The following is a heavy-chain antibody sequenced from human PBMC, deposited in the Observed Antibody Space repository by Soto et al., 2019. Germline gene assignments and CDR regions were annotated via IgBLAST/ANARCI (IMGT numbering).Heavy chain of an antibody. CDR1: GGSFGTNY. V-gene: IGHV4-59*13. Sequence: SETLSLTCTISGGSFGTNYWSWIRQAPGKGLEWIGYTYHTGSTKYNPSLKSRATISVDTSKNQFSLTLNSAAAADTAVYYCATDSAGRGPFDPWGQGILVTVSS. J-gene: IGHJ5*02. CDR3: ATDSAGRGPFDP. CDR2: TYHTGST. D-gene: IGHD3-10*01.